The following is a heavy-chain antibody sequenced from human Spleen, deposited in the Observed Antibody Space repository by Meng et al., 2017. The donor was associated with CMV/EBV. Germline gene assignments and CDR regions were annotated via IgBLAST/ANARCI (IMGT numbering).Heavy chain of an antibody. V-gene: IGHV4-34*12. Sequence: SETLSLTCAVYGGSFSGYYWSWIRQPPGKGLEWIGSIFHSGRTFYNPSLKSRVTISIDTSKNQFSLKLSSVTAADTAVYYCARERVDTAMFYYYYGMDLWGQGTTVTVSS. D-gene: IGHD5-18*01. CDR3: ARERVDTAMFYYYYGMDL. CDR2: IFHSGRT. J-gene: IGHJ6*02. CDR1: GGSFSGYY.